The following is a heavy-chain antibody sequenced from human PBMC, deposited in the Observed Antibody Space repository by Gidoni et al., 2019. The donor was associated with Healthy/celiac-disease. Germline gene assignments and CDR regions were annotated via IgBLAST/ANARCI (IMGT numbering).Heavy chain of an antibody. CDR2: IKSKTDGRTT. D-gene: IGHD3-10*01. J-gene: IGHJ6*02. Sequence: EVQLVESGGGWVKPGGSPRLTCDASGFTCSKAGMSWVRQAQGKGLEWVGRIKSKTDGRTTDYAAPVKGRFTISRDDSKNTLYLQMNSLKTADTAVYYCTTAGGSGSYYYYYGMDVWGQGTTVTVSS. CDR3: TTAGGSGSYYYYYGMDV. V-gene: IGHV3-15*01. CDR1: GFTCSKAG.